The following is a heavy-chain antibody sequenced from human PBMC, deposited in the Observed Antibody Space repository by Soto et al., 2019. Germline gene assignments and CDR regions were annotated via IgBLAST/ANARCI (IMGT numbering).Heavy chain of an antibody. CDR2: IYYTGHT. V-gene: IGHV4-59*01. Sequence: PSETLSLTCTVSGDSISDYYWSWIRQPPGKGLEWIGYIYYTGHTNYNPSLKRRVTISLDTSKNQFSLRLSSVTAADTAVYFCTRDYCTNGVCPYNWFDPWGQGTLVTV. CDR3: TRDYCTNGVCPYNWFDP. D-gene: IGHD2-8*01. J-gene: IGHJ5*02. CDR1: GDSISDYY.